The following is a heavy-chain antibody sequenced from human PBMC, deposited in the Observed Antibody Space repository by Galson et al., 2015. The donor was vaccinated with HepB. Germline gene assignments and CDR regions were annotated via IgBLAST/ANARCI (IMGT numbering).Heavy chain of an antibody. J-gene: IGHJ4*02. CDR3: ARVSSTWWTFDY. Sequence: SLRLSCAASGFTFSSYSMNWVRQAPGKGLEWVSSISSSNNYIYYEDSVMGRFTISRDNAKNSLYLQMNSLRAEDTALYYCARVSSTWWTFDYWGQGTLVTVSS. CDR2: ISSSNNYI. CDR1: GFTFSSYS. D-gene: IGHD6-13*01. V-gene: IGHV3-21*01.